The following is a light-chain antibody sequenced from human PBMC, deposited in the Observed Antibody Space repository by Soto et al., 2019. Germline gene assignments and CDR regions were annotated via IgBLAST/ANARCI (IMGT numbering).Light chain of an antibody. J-gene: IGKJ1*01. CDR1: QSLLQSDGKTY. V-gene: IGKV2D-29*01. Sequence: DIVMSQTPLSLSVTPGQPSSISCKSSQSLLQSDGKTYLFWYFQKSGQPPQLLISEVSNRFSGVPDRYSGSGSGTEFTLTISSLQPEDFESYYCLQDYGDSWTFGQGTKVDIK. CDR2: EVS. CDR3: LQDYGDSWT.